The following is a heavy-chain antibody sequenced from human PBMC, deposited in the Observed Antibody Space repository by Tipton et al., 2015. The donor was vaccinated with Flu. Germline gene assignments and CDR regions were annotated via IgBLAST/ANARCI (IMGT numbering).Heavy chain of an antibody. D-gene: IGHD3-10*01. V-gene: IGHV4-39*07. Sequence: TLSLTCTVSGGSINRSHYYWGWIRQPPGKGLEWIGSIYHSGSTFYHPSLKSRVTISVDTSKNQFSLKLSSVTAADTAVYYCARGSGSGTHVMFDYWGQGTLVTVSS. J-gene: IGHJ4*02. CDR2: IYHSGST. CDR3: ARGSGSGTHVMFDY. CDR1: GGSINRSHYY.